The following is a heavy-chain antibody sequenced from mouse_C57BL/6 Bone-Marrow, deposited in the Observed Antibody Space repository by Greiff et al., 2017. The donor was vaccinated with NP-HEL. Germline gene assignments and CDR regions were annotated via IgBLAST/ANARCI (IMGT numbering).Heavy chain of an antibody. D-gene: IGHD2-3*01. CDR3: ARGLLRYFDY. Sequence: VQLQESGAELVKPGASVKISCKASGYAFSSYWMNWVKQRPGKGLEWIGQIYPGDGDTNYNGKFKGKATLTADKSSSTAYMQLSSLTSEDAAVYFCARGLLRYFDYWGQGTTLTVSS. V-gene: IGHV1-80*01. CDR2: IYPGDGDT. J-gene: IGHJ2*01. CDR1: GYAFSSYW.